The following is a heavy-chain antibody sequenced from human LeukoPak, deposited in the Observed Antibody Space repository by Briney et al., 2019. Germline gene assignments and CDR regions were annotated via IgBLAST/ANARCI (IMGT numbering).Heavy chain of an antibody. V-gene: IGHV3-23*01. Sequence: GGSLRRYCAASGFTFNSYARSWVRQAPGKGLEWVSAIIGSGGSTYYADSVKGRFTISRDNSKNTLYLQMNSLRAEDTAVYYCAKDLSGITIFGVVIIPDAFDIWGQGTMVTVSS. CDR1: GFTFNSYA. CDR3: AKDLSGITIFGVVIIPDAFDI. CDR2: IIGSGGST. J-gene: IGHJ3*02. D-gene: IGHD3-3*01.